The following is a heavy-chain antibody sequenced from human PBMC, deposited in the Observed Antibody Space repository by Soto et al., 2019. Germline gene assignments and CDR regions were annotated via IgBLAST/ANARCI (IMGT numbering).Heavy chain of an antibody. CDR3: AKGPEYDILTGCDY. J-gene: IGHJ4*02. Sequence: EVQLLESGGGFVQPGESLRLSCAASGFTFSLSAMSWVRQAPGRGLDWVSSLSGGGSTTDYADSVKGRFTISRDNSKNTVHLQMNSRRAEDTAVYHGAKGPEYDILTGCDYWGQGALVTVSS. V-gene: IGHV3-23*01. CDR1: GFTFSLSA. CDR2: LSGGGSTT. D-gene: IGHD3-9*01.